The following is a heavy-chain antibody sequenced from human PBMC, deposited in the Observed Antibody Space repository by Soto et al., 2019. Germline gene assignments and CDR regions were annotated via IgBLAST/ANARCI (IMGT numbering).Heavy chain of an antibody. Sequence: GGSLRLSCAASGFTFNRFGMHWVRQAPGKGLEWVAATSYDGSNKYHADYVKGRFTISRDNSKNTLFLQMNSLRPEDTAVYYCAKVRIGYCSGVGCYSAYHWGRGTLVTVSS. V-gene: IGHV3-30*18. D-gene: IGHD2-15*01. CDR2: TSYDGSNK. CDR1: GFTFNRFG. CDR3: AKVRIGYCSGVGCYSAYH. J-gene: IGHJ4*02.